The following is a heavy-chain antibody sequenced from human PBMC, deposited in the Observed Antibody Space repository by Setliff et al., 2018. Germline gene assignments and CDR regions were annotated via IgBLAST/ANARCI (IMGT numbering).Heavy chain of an antibody. J-gene: IGHJ6*02. CDR1: GVSISSYY. Sequence: SENLSLTCNVSGVSISSYYWSWIRQAPGKGLESLGYIQNSGGINYNPSLKSRVTISVDTSTNQFSLKLTSVTAADTAVYYCARLSWNGLRYFGLDVWGQGTTVTVSS. D-gene: IGHD3-3*01. CDR2: IQNSGGI. V-gene: IGHV4-59*01. CDR3: ARLSWNGLRYFGLDV.